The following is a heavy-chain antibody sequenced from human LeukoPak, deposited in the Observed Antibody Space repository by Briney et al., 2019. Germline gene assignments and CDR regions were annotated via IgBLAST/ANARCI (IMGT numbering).Heavy chain of an antibody. V-gene: IGHV5-51*01. D-gene: IGHD3-10*01. CDR1: GYSFTSYW. CDR3: ACTYCYGSGTLRSQDYYYYGMDV. J-gene: IGHJ6*02. Sequence: GESLKISCKGSGYSFTSYWIGWVRQMPGKGLEWMGIIYPGDSDTRYSPSFQGQVTISADKSISTAYLQWSSLKASDTAMYYCACTYCYGSGTLRSQDYYYYGMDVWGQGTTVTVSS. CDR2: IYPGDSDT.